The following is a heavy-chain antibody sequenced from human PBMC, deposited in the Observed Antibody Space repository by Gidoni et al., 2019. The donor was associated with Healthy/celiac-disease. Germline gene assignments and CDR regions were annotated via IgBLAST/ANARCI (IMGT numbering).Heavy chain of an antibody. V-gene: IGHV3-23*01. CDR3: AKGRIAAAGPDYFDY. Sequence: EVQLLESGGGLVQPGGSLRLSCAASGFPFRRYAMSWVRQAPGKGLEWVSAISGSGGSTYYADSVKGRFTISRDNSKNTLYLQMNSLRAEDTAVYYCAKGRIAAAGPDYFDYWGQGTLVTVSS. CDR1: GFPFRRYA. D-gene: IGHD6-13*01. CDR2: ISGSGGST. J-gene: IGHJ4*02.